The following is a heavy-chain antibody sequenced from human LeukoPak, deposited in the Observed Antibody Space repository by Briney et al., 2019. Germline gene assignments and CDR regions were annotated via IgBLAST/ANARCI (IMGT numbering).Heavy chain of an antibody. CDR2: LWYDGSNK. J-gene: IGHJ4*02. CDR1: GFTFSTHG. D-gene: IGHD2-15*01. Sequence: GGSLRLSCAASGFTFSTHGMHWVRQAPGKGLEWVAILWYDGSNKYYADSVRGRFTISRDNSKNTLYLQMNSLRAEDTAVYYCARDCSGGSCLDYWGQGTLVTVSS. V-gene: IGHV3-33*01. CDR3: ARDCSGGSCLDY.